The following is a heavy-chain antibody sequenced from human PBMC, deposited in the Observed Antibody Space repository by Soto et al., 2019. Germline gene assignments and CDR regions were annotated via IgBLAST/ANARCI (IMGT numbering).Heavy chain of an antibody. J-gene: IGHJ6*02. CDR2: MNGAGNST. V-gene: IGHV3-23*01. CDR1: GFTLSTNA. CDR3: ERGGAGYYQCGLGV. D-gene: IGHD3-10*01. Sequence: GGSLRLPCAASGFTLSTNAMTWVRKPPGKGREWVSSMNGAGNSTSNADSVKGRFTTSRDTSRNTLYLAMNSLTAEDSAVYYCERGGAGYYQCGLGVWGQGTTVTGSS.